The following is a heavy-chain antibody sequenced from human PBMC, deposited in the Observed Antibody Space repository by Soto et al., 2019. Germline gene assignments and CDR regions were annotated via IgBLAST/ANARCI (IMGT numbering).Heavy chain of an antibody. V-gene: IGHV4-34*01. J-gene: IGHJ6*01. D-gene: IGHD2-8*02. CDR2: INHSGSP. CDR1: GVSLNGYY. Sequence: QVQLQQWGAGLLKPSETLSLTCAVYGVSLNGYYWSWIRQPPGKGLEWVGEINHSGSPNYNPPLSSGATMSLDSSMSSLPLSVGVLPAADTAVYYSASTRPVMGNWWAKRDYKPDVWWQGTTGRVST. CDR3: ASTRPVMGNWWAKRDYKPDV.